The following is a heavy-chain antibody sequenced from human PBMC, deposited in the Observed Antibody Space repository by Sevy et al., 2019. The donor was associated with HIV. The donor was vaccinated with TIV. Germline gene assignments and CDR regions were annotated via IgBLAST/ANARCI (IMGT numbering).Heavy chain of an antibody. J-gene: IGHJ4*02. CDR2: IGTAGDT. D-gene: IGHD3-22*01. CDR1: GFTFSSYE. V-gene: IGHV3-13*01. Sequence: GGSLRLSCAASGFTFSSYEMHWVRQATGKGLEWVSAIGTAGDTYYPGSVKGRFTISRENAKNSLYLQMNSLRAGDTSVYYCARVNYDSSGYYYSYWGQGTLVTVSS. CDR3: ARVNYDSSGYYYSY.